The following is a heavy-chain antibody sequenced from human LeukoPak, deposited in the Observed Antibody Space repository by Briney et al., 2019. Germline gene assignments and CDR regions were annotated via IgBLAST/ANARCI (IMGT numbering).Heavy chain of an antibody. J-gene: IGHJ4*02. CDR2: IYHSGST. CDR1: GYSISSGYY. D-gene: IGHD4-11*01. CDR3: ARRTVTTSYFDY. Sequence: SETLSLTCAVSGYSISSGYYWGWIRQPPGKGLEWIGSIYHSGSTYYNPSLKSRVTIPVDTSMNQFSLKLSSVTAADTAVYYCARRTVTTSYFDYWGQGTLVTVSS. V-gene: IGHV4-38-2*01.